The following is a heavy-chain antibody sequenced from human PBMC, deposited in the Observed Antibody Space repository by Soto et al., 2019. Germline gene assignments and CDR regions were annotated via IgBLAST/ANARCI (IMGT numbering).Heavy chain of an antibody. CDR1: GFTFSSYS. D-gene: IGHD3-3*01. CDR2: ISSSSSTI. V-gene: IGHV3-48*01. CDR3: ARTAPYYDFWSGQDWFDP. Sequence: PGGSLRLSCAASGFTFSSYSMNWVRQAPGKGLEWVSYISSSSSTIYYADSVKGRFTISRDNAKNSLYLQMNSLRAEDTAVYYCARTAPYYDFWSGQDWFDPWGQGTLVTVSS. J-gene: IGHJ5*02.